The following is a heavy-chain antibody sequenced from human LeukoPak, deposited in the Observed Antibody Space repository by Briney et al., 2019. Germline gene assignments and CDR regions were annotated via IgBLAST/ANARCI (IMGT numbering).Heavy chain of an antibody. Sequence: GSSVKVSCKASGGTFSSYAISWVRQAPGQGLEWMGRIIPILGIANYAQKFQGRVTITADKSTSTAYMELSSLRSEGTAVYYCARVGGSGELDYWGQGTLVTVSS. V-gene: IGHV1-69*04. CDR2: IIPILGIA. CDR1: GGTFSSYA. CDR3: ARVGGSGELDY. J-gene: IGHJ4*02. D-gene: IGHD2-15*01.